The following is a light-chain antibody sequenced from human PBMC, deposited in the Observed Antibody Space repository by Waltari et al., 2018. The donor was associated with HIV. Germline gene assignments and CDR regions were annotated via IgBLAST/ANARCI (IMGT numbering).Light chain of an antibody. CDR1: SSNIGGNT. V-gene: IGLV1-44*01. CDR2: STN. Sequence: QSVLTQPPSASGTPGQRVTISCFGSSSNIGGNTVNWYLQFPGTAPQLLIYSTNHRPSGVPDRFSGSKSGTVASLAISGLQSEDEADYYCATWDDSLNGPVFGGGTKVTVL. CDR3: ATWDDSLNGPV. J-gene: IGLJ3*02.